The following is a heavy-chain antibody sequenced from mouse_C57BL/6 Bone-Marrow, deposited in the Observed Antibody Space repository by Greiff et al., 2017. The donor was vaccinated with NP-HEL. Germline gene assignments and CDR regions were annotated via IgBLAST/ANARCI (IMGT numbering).Heavy chain of an antibody. J-gene: IGHJ4*01. Sequence: VKDRFTISRDDSQSMLYLQMNNLKTEDTAMYYCVRDGYYVGYAMDYWGQGTSVTVSS. D-gene: IGHD2-3*01. V-gene: IGHV10-3*01. CDR3: VRDGYYVGYAMDY.